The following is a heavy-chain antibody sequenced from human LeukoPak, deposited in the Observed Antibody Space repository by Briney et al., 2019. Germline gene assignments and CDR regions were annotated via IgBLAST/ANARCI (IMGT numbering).Heavy chain of an antibody. V-gene: IGHV4-59*08. D-gene: IGHD6-19*01. Sequence: SETLSLTCTVSGGSISSYYWSWIRRPPWKGLEWIGYIYYSGSTNYNPSLKSRVTISVDTSKNQFSLKLSSVTAADTAVYYCARQRIAVLFDYWGQGTLVTVSS. CDR2: IYYSGST. J-gene: IGHJ4*02. CDR1: GGSISSYY. CDR3: ARQRIAVLFDY.